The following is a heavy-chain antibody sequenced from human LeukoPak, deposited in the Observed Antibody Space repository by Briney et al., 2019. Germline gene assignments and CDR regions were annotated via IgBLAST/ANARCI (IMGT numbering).Heavy chain of an antibody. Sequence: PGGSLRLSCAASGFTFSSFAMTWVRQAPGKGLEWVSLISVSGPTTYYVDSVKGRFTISRDNSKNTLYLQMNRLRVEDTAVYYCAKGHSSNYYGGWFDPWGQGTLVTVSS. D-gene: IGHD1-26*01. J-gene: IGHJ5*02. V-gene: IGHV3-23*01. CDR3: AKGHSSNYYGGWFDP. CDR1: GFTFSSFA. CDR2: ISVSGPTT.